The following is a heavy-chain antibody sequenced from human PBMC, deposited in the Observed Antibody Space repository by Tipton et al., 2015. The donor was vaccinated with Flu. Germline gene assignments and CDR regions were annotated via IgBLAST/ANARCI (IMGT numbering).Heavy chain of an antibody. CDR1: GGSFSGYY. V-gene: IGHV4-34*01. CDR2: INHSGST. D-gene: IGHD6-13*01. Sequence: TLSLTCAVYGGSFSGYYWSWIRQPPGKGLEWIGEINHSGSTNYNPSLKSRVTISVDTSKNQFSLKLSSVTAADTAVYYCARGRGRQQRTYYYYGMDVWGQGTTVTVSS. CDR3: ARGRGRQQRTYYYYGMDV. J-gene: IGHJ6*02.